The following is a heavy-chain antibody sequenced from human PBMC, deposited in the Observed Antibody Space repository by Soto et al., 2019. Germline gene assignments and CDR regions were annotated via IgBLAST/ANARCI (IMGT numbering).Heavy chain of an antibody. CDR3: ARGTFFDY. CDR1: GGSFSGYY. J-gene: IGHJ4*02. Sequence: QVQLQQWGAGLLKPSETLSLTCTVYGGSFSGYYWSWIRMPPGKGLEWNGEINNSGSIHYNPALKSRVPLSVDMSKNQFSLKLGSVTAADTAVYYCARGTFFDYWGPGTLVTVSS. V-gene: IGHV4-34*01. CDR2: INNSGSI.